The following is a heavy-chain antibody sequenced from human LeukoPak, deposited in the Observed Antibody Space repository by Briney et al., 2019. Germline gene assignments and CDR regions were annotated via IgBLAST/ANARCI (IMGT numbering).Heavy chain of an antibody. CDR2: ISDRGRT. CDR1: GASVNRYY. Sequence: SETLSLTCTVSGASVNRYYWDWIRQPPGKGLEWGGWISDRGRTYYNPSLKSRVTISLGTSNNQFSLRLTSVTAADSPMYYCTKGYYEPFDSWGQGTLVTVSS. V-gene: IGHV4-59*02. CDR3: TKGYYEPFDS. D-gene: IGHD3-22*01. J-gene: IGHJ4*02.